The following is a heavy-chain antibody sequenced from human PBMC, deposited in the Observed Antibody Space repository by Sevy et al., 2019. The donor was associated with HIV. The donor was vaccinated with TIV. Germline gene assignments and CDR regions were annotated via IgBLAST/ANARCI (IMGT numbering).Heavy chain of an antibody. D-gene: IGHD5-12*01. CDR3: STDIVVQSGYSYDFSTFNPDFPHNSGADV. Sequence: GGSLRLSCTASGFTFRNAWMTWVRQVPGKGLEWVGRIRNDPDGGTTDYAAPVRGRFTISRDDSKNMLYLQMNSLETEETAVYYCSTDIVVQSGYSYDFSTFNPDFPHNSGADVWGHGTTVTVSS. CDR2: IRNDPDGGTT. J-gene: IGHJ6*02. CDR1: GFTFRNAW. V-gene: IGHV3-15*01.